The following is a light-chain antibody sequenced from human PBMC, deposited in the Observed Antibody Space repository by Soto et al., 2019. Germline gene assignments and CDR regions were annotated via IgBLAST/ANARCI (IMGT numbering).Light chain of an antibody. CDR2: GVS. CDR1: QSVSTY. Sequence: DIQMTQSPSSLSASVGDRVTITCRASQSVSTYLNWYSQKSGGAPKLLIHGVSKLENGTPSRFSGSGSGTEFTLTISSLQPDDFATYYCQQYKSYLWTFGQGTKVDIK. V-gene: IGKV1-5*01. J-gene: IGKJ1*01. CDR3: QQYKSYLWT.